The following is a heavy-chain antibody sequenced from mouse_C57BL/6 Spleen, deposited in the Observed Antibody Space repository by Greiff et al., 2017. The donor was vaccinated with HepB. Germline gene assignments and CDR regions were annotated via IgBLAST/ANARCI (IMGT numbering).Heavy chain of an antibody. V-gene: IGHV1-22*01. D-gene: IGHD3-2*02. J-gene: IGHJ4*01. CDR3: ARWGQLRLLLLSMDY. Sequence: VQLKQSGPELVKPGASVKMSCKASGYTFTDYNMHWVKQSHGKSLEWIGYINPNNGGTSYNQKFKGKATLTVNKSSSTAYMELRSLTSEDSAVYYCARWGQLRLLLLSMDYWGQGTSVTVSS. CDR1: GYTFTDYN. CDR2: INPNNGGT.